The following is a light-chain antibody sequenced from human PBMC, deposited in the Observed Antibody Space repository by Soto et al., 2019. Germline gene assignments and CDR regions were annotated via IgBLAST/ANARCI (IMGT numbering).Light chain of an antibody. CDR2: GNN. J-gene: IGLJ2*01. CDR3: QSYDGRSRV. V-gene: IGLV1-40*01. CDR1: NSNIGAAYD. Sequence: QSVLTQPPSVSGAPGQRVTISCTRSNSNIGAAYDVHWYQQVPGRAPKLLIFGNNNRPSGVPDRFSGSKSGTSASLAITGLQAEDEADYYCQSYDGRSRVFGGGTKLTVL.